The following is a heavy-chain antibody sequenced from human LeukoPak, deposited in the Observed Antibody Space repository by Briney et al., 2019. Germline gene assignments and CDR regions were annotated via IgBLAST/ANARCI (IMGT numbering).Heavy chain of an antibody. CDR2: ISASGGST. D-gene: IGHD5-12*01. Sequence: GGSLRLSCAASGFTFSSYALSWVRQAPGKGLDWVSAISASGGSTYYADSVKGRFTISRDNSKNTLYLQMNSLRADDAAVYYCGRARSGYDSDYWGQGTLVTVSS. J-gene: IGHJ4*02. CDR3: GRARSGYDSDY. V-gene: IGHV3-23*01. CDR1: GFTFSSYA.